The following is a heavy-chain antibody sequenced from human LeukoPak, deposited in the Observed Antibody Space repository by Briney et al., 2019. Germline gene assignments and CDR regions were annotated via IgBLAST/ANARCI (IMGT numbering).Heavy chain of an antibody. D-gene: IGHD3-3*01. Sequence: GGSLRLSCAASGLTVNNNYMNWVRQAPGKGLEWVSALYIGGNTYYADSVRGRFTISRDNSKNTLYLQMNSLRAEDTAIYYCAKGGSYYDFWSGYPYFDYWGQGTLVTVSS. V-gene: IGHV3-53*01. CDR3: AKGGSYYDFWSGYPYFDY. CDR1: GLTVNNNY. J-gene: IGHJ4*02. CDR2: LYIGGNT.